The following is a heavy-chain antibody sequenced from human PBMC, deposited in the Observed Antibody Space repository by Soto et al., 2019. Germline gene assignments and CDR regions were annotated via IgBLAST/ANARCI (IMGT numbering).Heavy chain of an antibody. CDR2: IYYSGST. D-gene: IGHD3-10*01. J-gene: IGHJ4*02. V-gene: IGHV4-30-4*01. CDR3: ARVVRFGESIDFDY. Sequence: PSETLSLTCTVSGGSISSGDYYWSWIRQPPGKGLEWIGYIYYSGSTYYNPSLKSRVTISVDTSKDQFSLKLSSVTAADTAVYYCARVVRFGESIDFDYWGQGTLVTVSS. CDR1: GGSISSGDYY.